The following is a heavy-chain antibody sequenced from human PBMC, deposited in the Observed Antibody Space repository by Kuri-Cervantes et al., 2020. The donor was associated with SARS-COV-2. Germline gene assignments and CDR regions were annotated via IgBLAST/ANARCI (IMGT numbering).Heavy chain of an antibody. D-gene: IGHD3-9*01. CDR3: ARDIPGGFDWLLRSDYYYYYMDV. V-gene: IGHV1-18*01. J-gene: IGHJ6*03. CDR1: GGTFSSYA. Sequence: ASVKVSCKASGGTFSSYAITWVRQAPEQGLEWMGWISAYNGNTNYAQKLQGRVTMTTDTSTSTAYMELRSLRSDDTAVYYCARDIPGGFDWLLRSDYYYYYMDVWGKGTTVTVSS. CDR2: ISAYNGNT.